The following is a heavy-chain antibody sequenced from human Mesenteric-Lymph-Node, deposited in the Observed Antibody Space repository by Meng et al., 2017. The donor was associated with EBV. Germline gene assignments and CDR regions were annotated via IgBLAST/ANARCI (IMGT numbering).Heavy chain of an antibody. J-gene: IGHJ5*02. V-gene: IGHV4-61*01. D-gene: IGHD2/OR15-2a*01. CDR1: GDSVSSTRCY. CDR2: IFNSGST. CDR3: ARVSGPYYSPWFDP. Sequence: QVEWQGSGPGLVKPSETLSLTCTVSGDSVSSTRCYWSWIRQPPGRGLEWIGYIFNSGSTNYNPSLRSRATISVDTSRNQFSLTLNSVTAADTAVYYCARVSGPYYSPWFDPWGQGSLVTVSS.